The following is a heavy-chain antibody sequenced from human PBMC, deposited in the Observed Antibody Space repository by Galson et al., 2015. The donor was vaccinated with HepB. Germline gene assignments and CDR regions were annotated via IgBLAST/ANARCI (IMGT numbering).Heavy chain of an antibody. V-gene: IGHV2-5*02. Sequence: PALVKPTQTLTLTCSFSGFSLSSSGEGVGWIRRPLGKALEWLGLIHWDDDQRYNPSLKGRLTITKDPSKSEVVLTLTNVDPVDTATYYCAHRFRANYFDLWGQGTLVTVSS. CDR2: IHWDDDQ. J-gene: IGHJ4*02. CDR3: AHRFRANYFDL. CDR1: GFSLSSSGEG.